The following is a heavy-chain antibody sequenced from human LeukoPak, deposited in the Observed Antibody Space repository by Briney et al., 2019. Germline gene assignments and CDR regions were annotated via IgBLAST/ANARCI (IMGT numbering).Heavy chain of an antibody. D-gene: IGHD3-3*01. J-gene: IGHJ4*02. CDR2: ISGSGGST. V-gene: IGHV3-23*01. CDR3: AKATGGVVITPFDY. CDR1: GFTFSNYA. Sequence: PGGSLRLSCAASGFTFSNYAMSWVRQAPGKGLEWDSTISGSGGSTYYADSVKGRFTISRDTSKNTLYLQMNSLRAEDTAVYYCAKATGGVVITPFDYWGQGTLVTVSS.